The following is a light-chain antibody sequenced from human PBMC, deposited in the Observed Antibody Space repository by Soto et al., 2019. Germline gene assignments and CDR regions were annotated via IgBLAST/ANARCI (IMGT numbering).Light chain of an antibody. CDR2: EVT. CDR3: SSYAGSTNLI. J-gene: IGLJ2*01. CDR1: SSDVGGHNY. V-gene: IGLV2-8*01. Sequence: QSALTQPPSASGSPGQSVTISCTGTSSDVGGHNYVSWYQQYPGKAPKLMIYEVTKWPSGVPDRFSGSKSVNTASLTVSGLQAEDEADYYCSSYAGSTNLIFGGGTKVTVL.